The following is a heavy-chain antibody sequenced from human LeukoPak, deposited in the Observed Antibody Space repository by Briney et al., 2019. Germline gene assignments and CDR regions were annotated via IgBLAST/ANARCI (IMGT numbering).Heavy chain of an antibody. Sequence: HTAGSLRLSCAASGFTFSGYSMNWVPQAPGKGLEWVSYISSSSSSIYYTDSVKGRFTISRDNAKNSLFLQMNSLRDEDTAVYYCARESRYSSDYWGQGTLVAVSS. CDR3: ARESRYSSDY. CDR1: GFTFSGYS. D-gene: IGHD6-13*01. J-gene: IGHJ4*02. CDR2: ISSSSSSI. V-gene: IGHV3-48*02.